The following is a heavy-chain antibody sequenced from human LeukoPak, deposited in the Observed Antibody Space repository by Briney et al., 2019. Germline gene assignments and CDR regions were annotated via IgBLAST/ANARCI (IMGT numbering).Heavy chain of an antibody. Sequence: SETLSLTCTVSGGSISSYYWSWIRQPPGRGLEWIGYIYYSGSTNYNPSLKSRVTISVDTSKNQFSLKLSSVTAADTAVYYCARDLGADGSNWFDPWGQGTLVTVSS. CDR3: ARDLGADGSNWFDP. D-gene: IGHD1-26*01. V-gene: IGHV4-59*01. CDR1: GGSISSYY. J-gene: IGHJ5*02. CDR2: IYYSGST.